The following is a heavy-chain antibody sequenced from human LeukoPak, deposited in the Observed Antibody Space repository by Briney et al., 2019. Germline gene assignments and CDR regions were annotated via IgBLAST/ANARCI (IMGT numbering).Heavy chain of an antibody. J-gene: IGHJ4*02. Sequence: PGGSLRLSCAAAGFTFSSYGMHWVRQAPGKGLEWVAVISCDGSNKYYANSVKGRFTISRDNSKNTLYLQMNSLRAEDTAVYYCAKRGDCSGGSCYYFDSWGQGTLVTVSS. V-gene: IGHV3-30*18. D-gene: IGHD2-15*01. CDR1: GFTFSSYG. CDR2: ISCDGSNK. CDR3: AKRGDCSGGSCYYFDS.